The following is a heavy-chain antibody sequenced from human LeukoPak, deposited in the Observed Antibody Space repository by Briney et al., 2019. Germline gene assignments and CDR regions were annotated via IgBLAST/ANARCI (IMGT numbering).Heavy chain of an antibody. J-gene: IGHJ2*01. CDR2: IRYDGSNK. D-gene: IGHD2-2*01. CDR1: GFTFSSYG. V-gene: IGHV3-30*02. CDR3: AKGSLHCSSTSCYSWNWYFDL. Sequence: GGSLRLSCAASGFTFSSYGMHWVRQAPGKGLEWVAFIRYDGSNKYYADSVKGRFTISRDNSKNTLYLQMNSLRAEDTAVYYCAKGSLHCSSTSCYSWNWYFDLWGRGTLVTVSS.